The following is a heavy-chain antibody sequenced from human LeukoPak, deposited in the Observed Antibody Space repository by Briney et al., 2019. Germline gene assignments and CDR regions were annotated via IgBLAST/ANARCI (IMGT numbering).Heavy chain of an antibody. CDR1: DGSINGYY. V-gene: IGHV4-59*08. CDR2: MYSGGTT. Sequence: SETLSLTCTVSDGSINGYYWSWIRQPPGKGLDWIGHMYSGGTTNYSPSLKSRVTISEDMSKNQFSLKLTSVTAADTAVYYCARHSAHSSTNDAFDMWGQGTLVIVSS. D-gene: IGHD6-13*01. CDR3: ARHSAHSSTNDAFDM. J-gene: IGHJ3*02.